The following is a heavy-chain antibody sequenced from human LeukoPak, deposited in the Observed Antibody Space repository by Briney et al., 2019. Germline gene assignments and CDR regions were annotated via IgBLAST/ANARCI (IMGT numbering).Heavy chain of an antibody. D-gene: IGHD3-10*01. V-gene: IGHV3-48*01. CDR1: GFTFSSYS. CDR2: ISSSSSTI. Sequence: GGSLRLSCAASGFTFSSYSMNWVRQAPGKGLERVSYISSSSSTIYYADSVKGRFTISRDNAKNSLYLQMNSLRAEDTAVYYCARDRGLMVRGVKDYWGQGTLVTVSS. J-gene: IGHJ4*02. CDR3: ARDRGLMVRGVKDY.